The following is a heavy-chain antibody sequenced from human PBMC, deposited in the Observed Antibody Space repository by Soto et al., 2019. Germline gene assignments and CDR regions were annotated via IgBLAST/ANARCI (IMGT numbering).Heavy chain of an antibody. Sequence: SETLSLTCTVSGGSISSYYWSWIRQPPGKGLEWIGYIYYSGSTNYNPSLKSRVTISVDTSKNQFSLKLGSVTAADTAVYYCARHQGGGPHTGYSSSWYFDYWGQGTLVTVSS. CDR3: ARHQGGGPHTGYSSSWYFDY. V-gene: IGHV4-59*08. J-gene: IGHJ4*02. D-gene: IGHD6-13*01. CDR1: GGSISSYY. CDR2: IYYSGST.